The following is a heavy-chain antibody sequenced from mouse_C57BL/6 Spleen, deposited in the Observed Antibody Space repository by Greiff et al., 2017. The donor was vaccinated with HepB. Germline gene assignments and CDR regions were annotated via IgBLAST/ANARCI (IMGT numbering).Heavy chain of an antibody. CDR1: GFTFSDYG. CDR2: ISSGSSTI. J-gene: IGHJ3*01. CDR3: ARGRDSSGYRFAY. D-gene: IGHD3-2*02. Sequence: EVKVEESGGGLVKPGGSLKLSCAASGFTFSDYGMHWVRQAPEKGLEWVAYISSGSSTIYYADTVKGRCTISRDNAKNTLFLQMTSLRSEDTAMYYCARGRDSSGYRFAYWGQGTLVTVSA. V-gene: IGHV5-17*01.